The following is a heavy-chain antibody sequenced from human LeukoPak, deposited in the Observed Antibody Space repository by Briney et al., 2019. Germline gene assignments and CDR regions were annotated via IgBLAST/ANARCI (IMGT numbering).Heavy chain of an antibody. CDR1: GGSISSSSYY. D-gene: IGHD6-19*01. Sequence: SETLSLTCTVSGGSISSSSYYWGWIRQPPGKGLEWIGSIDYSGSTYYNPSLKSRVTISVDTSKNQFSLKLSSVTAADTAVYYCASFRIAVAGIRDYWGQGTLVTVSS. V-gene: IGHV4-39*01. CDR2: IDYSGST. CDR3: ASFRIAVAGIRDY. J-gene: IGHJ4*02.